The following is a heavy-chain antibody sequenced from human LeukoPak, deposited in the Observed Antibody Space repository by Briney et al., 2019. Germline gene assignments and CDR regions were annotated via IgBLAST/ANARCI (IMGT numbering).Heavy chain of an antibody. CDR3: ATSLPLDWYFDL. CDR2: INHSGST. V-gene: IGHV4-34*01. J-gene: IGHJ2*01. Sequence: SETLSLTCAVYGGSFSGYYWSWIRQPPGKGLEWIGEINHSGSTNYNPSLKSRVTISVDTSKNQFSLKLSSVAAADTAVYYCATSLPLDWYFDLRGRGTLVSVSS. CDR1: GGSFSGYY. D-gene: IGHD5/OR15-5a*01.